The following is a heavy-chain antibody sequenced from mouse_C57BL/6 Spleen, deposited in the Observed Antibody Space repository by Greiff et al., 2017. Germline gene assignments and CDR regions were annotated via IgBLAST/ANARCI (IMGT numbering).Heavy chain of an antibody. J-gene: IGHJ3*01. V-gene: IGHV3-6*01. CDR1: GYSITSGYY. Sequence: EVKLEESGPGLVKPSQSLSLTCSVTGYSITSGYYWNWIRQFPGNKLEWMGYISYDGSNNYNPSLKNRISITRDTSKNQFFLKLNSVTTEDTATYYGAREGLYYYGSPAWFAYWGQGTLVTVSA. CDR2: ISYDGSN. D-gene: IGHD1-1*01. CDR3: AREGLYYYGSPAWFAY.